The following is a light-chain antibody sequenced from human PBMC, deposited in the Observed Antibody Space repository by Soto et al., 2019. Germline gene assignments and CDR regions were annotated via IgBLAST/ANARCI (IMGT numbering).Light chain of an antibody. J-gene: IGKJ1*01. CDR1: QSISSW. Sequence: DIQMTQSPSTLSASVGDRVTITCRASQSISSWLAWYQQKPGKAPKLLIYKASSLESGVPSRFSGSRSGTECTLTISSLQPDDFATYYCQQYNSYSSWTFGQGTKVEIK. V-gene: IGKV1-5*03. CDR3: QQYNSYSSWT. CDR2: KAS.